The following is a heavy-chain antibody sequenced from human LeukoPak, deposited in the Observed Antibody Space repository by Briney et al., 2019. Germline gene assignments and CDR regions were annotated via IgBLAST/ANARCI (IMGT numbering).Heavy chain of an antibody. J-gene: IGHJ4*02. CDR3: ARRAGAYSHPYDY. Sequence: GGSLRLSCTVSGFTVSSNSMSWVREAPGKGLEWVSFIYSDNTHYSDSVKGRFTISRDNSKNTLYLQMNSLRAEDTAVYYCARRAGAYSHPYDYWGQGTLVTVSS. V-gene: IGHV3-53*01. CDR2: IYSDNT. D-gene: IGHD4/OR15-4a*01. CDR1: GFTVSSNS.